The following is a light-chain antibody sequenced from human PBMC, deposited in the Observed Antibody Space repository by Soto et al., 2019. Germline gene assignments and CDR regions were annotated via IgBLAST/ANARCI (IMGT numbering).Light chain of an antibody. Sequence: EIVLTQSPGTLSLSPGERATLSCRASQSVSSSYLAWYQQKPGQAPRLLIYGASSRATDIPDRFSGSGSGTDVTLAISRLETEDFAVYYCHYYGSPPRTFGEGTKVEIK. V-gene: IGKV3-20*01. J-gene: IGKJ1*01. CDR3: HYYGSPPRT. CDR1: QSVSSSY. CDR2: GAS.